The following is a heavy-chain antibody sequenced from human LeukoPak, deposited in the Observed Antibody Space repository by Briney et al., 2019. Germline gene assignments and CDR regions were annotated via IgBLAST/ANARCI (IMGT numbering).Heavy chain of an antibody. D-gene: IGHD2-21*02. CDR2: VFHSGGT. J-gene: IGHJ3*02. Sequence: SETLSLTCAVSGGSISINNWWNWVRQTPGKGLEWIGEVFHSGGTNYNPSLKSRVTISVDNSKNQFSLKLISVTAADTAVYYCARALVVVTAIHDAFDIWGQGTMVTVSS. V-gene: IGHV4-4*02. CDR1: GGSISINNW. CDR3: ARALVVVTAIHDAFDI.